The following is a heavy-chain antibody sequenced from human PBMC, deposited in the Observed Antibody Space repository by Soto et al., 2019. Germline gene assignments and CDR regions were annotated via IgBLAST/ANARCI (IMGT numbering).Heavy chain of an antibody. D-gene: IGHD6-19*01. CDR2: IYHSGST. Sequence: PSETLSLTCAVSGASIGTSNWWSWVRQPPGKGLEWIGEIYHSGSTNYNPSLKSRVTISVDKSKNQFSLKLSSVTAADTAVYYCARGNGAGIAVAGTSSGYYYYYGMDVWGQGTTVTVSS. V-gene: IGHV4-4*02. J-gene: IGHJ6*02. CDR3: ARGNGAGIAVAGTSSGYYYYYGMDV. CDR1: GASIGTSNW.